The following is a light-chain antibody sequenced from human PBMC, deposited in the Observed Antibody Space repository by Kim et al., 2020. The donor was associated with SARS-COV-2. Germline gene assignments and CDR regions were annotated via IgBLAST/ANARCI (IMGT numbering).Light chain of an antibody. CDR1: SLRSYY. Sequence: SSELTQDPAVSVALGQTVRITCRGDSLRSYYATWYQQKPGQAPVLVIYGKNNRPSGIPDRFSGSSSGNTASLTITGAQAEDEADSYCKSRGTSGNVVFGGGTKLTVL. CDR2: GKN. V-gene: IGLV3-19*01. J-gene: IGLJ2*01. CDR3: KSRGTSGNVV.